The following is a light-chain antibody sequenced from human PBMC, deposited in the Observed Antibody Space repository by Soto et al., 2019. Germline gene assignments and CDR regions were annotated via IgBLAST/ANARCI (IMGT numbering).Light chain of an antibody. Sequence: AIQLTQSPSSLSASVGDRVTFTCRASQGISTALAWSRQKPGKAPEFLIVDDSILGPGVPSRFSGSGSGADFTLTISSLQPEDFATSSFQQFYHYPYSFGQGTKVEI. CDR2: DDS. J-gene: IGKJ2*03. CDR1: QGISTA. V-gene: IGKV1D-13*01. CDR3: QQFYHYPYS.